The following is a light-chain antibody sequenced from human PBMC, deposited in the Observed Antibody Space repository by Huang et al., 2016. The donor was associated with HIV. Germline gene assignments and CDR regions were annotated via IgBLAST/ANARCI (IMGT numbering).Light chain of an antibody. V-gene: IGKV1-13*02. CDR3: QQLHTYPIT. Sequence: AVQLTQSPSSLSASVGDTVIISCRASQDIGTSLTWYQQRTGRAPKLLSSAASTVQTGVPSRFSGDSAGTYFTLFITNLQPEDFATYYCQQLHTYPITFGQGTRLDMK. J-gene: IGKJ5*01. CDR2: AAS. CDR1: QDIGTS.